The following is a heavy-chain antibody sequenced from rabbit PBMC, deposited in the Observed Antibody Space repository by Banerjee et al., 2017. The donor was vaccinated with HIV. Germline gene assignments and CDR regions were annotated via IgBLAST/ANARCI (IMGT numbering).Heavy chain of an antibody. CDR2: IDAANAGTS. CDR3: ARGHMGSDGTLTDYGMDL. Sequence: QSLEESGGDLVKPEGSLTLTCTAFGFSFSGRYYMCWVRQAPGKKLEWIGCIDAANAGTSYYASWAKGRFTISRSTSLNTVTLQMTSLTAADTATYFCARGHMGSDGTLTDYGMDLWGPGTLVTVS. J-gene: IGHJ6*01. V-gene: IGHV1S40*01. CDR1: GFSFSGRYY. D-gene: IGHD6-1*01.